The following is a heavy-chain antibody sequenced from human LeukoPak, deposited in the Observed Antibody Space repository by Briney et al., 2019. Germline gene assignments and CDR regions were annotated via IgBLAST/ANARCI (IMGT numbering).Heavy chain of an antibody. J-gene: IGHJ4*02. V-gene: IGHV3-23*01. D-gene: IGHD3-10*01. Sequence: GGSLRLSCAASGFTFSSYAMSWARQAPGKGLEWVSAISGSGGSTYYADSVKGRFTISRDNSKNTLYLQMNSLRAEDTAVYYCAKDRGITMAPDYWGQGTLVTVSS. CDR1: GFTFSSYA. CDR3: AKDRGITMAPDY. CDR2: ISGSGGST.